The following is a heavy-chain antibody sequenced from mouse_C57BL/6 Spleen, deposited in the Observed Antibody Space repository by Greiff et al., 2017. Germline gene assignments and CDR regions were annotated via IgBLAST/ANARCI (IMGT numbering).Heavy chain of an antibody. CDR2: IWGVGST. D-gene: IGHD2-4*01. V-gene: IGHV2-6*01. J-gene: IGHJ3*01. Sequence: VQRVVSGPGLVAPSQSLSITCTVSGFSLTSYGVDWVRQSPGKGLELLGVIWGVGSTNYNSALKSRLSISKDNSKSQVFLKMNSLQTEDTAVYYCASLYYDYDVWFAYWGQGTLVTVSA. CDR3: ASLYYDYDVWFAY. CDR1: GFSLTSYG.